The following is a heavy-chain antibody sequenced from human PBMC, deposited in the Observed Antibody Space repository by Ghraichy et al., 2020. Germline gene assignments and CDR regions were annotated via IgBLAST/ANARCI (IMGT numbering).Heavy chain of an antibody. CDR3: ARIHCIVGARANYGMDV. D-gene: IGHD1-26*01. Sequence: QTLSLTCTFSGFSLSTSGMCVSWIRQPPGKALEWLARIDWDDDKYYSTSLKTRLTISKDTSKNQVVLTMTNMDPVDTATYYCARIHCIVGARANYGMDVWGQGTTVTVSS. J-gene: IGHJ6*02. CDR1: GFSLSTSGMC. V-gene: IGHV2-70*11. CDR2: IDWDDDK.